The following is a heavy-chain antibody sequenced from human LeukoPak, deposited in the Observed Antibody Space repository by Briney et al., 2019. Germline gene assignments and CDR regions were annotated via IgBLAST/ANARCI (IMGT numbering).Heavy chain of an antibody. Sequence: ASVKVSCKPSGYTFTGYYLHWVRQAPGQGLEWMGWINPKSGGTKYAQKFQGRFTMTRDTSISTAYMELSSLRSDDTAVYYCARDPSHYYYTDVWGKGTTVTVSS. V-gene: IGHV1-2*02. CDR3: ARDPSHYYYTDV. D-gene: IGHD6-6*01. J-gene: IGHJ6*03. CDR2: INPKSGGT. CDR1: GYTFTGYY.